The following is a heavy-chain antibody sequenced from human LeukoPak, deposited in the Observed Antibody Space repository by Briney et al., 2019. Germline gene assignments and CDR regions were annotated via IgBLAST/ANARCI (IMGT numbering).Heavy chain of an antibody. J-gene: IGHJ4*02. CDR1: GFTFSDYY. D-gene: IGHD6-13*01. CDR3: ARHSSSWYRNHDY. V-gene: IGHV3-11*04. CDR2: ISSSGSNI. Sequence: GGSLRLSCAASGFTFSDYYMSWIRQAPGKGLEWVSYISSSGSNIYYADSVRGQFTISRDAAKTSLYLQMNSLRAEDTAVYYCARHSSSWYRNHDYWGQGTLVTVSS.